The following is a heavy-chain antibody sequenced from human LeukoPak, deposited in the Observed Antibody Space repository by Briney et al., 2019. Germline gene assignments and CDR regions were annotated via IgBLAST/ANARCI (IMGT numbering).Heavy chain of an antibody. V-gene: IGHV3-53*01. D-gene: IGHD3-22*01. J-gene: IGHJ4*02. CDR1: GFTVSGNY. CDR2: IYSGGST. CDR3: ALGDSSGYFDY. Sequence: PGGSLRLSCAASGFTVSGNYMSWVRQAPGKGLEWVSFIYSGGSTYYADSWKGGFTISRDNPKNTLFLQMNSLRAAYTAVYYCALGDSSGYFDYWGQGTLVTVSS.